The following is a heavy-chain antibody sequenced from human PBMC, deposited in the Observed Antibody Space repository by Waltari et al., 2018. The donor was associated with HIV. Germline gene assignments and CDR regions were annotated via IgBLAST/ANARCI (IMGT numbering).Heavy chain of an antibody. D-gene: IGHD6-19*01. V-gene: IGHV1-3*01. CDR2: INAGNGNT. J-gene: IGHJ6*02. CDR1: GYTLPSYA. CDR3: ASNNRQWLGNYYYYGMDV. Sequence: QVQLVQSGAEVKKPGASVKVSCKASGYTLPSYAMHWVRQAPGQRLEWMGWINAGNGNTKYSQKFQGRVTITRDTSASTAYMELSSLRSEDTAVYYCASNNRQWLGNYYYYGMDVWGQGTTVTVSS.